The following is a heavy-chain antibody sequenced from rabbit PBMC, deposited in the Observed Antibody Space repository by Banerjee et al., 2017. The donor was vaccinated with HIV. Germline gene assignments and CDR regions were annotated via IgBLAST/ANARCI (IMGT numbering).Heavy chain of an antibody. CDR1: GSDISRNA. V-gene: IGHV1S45*01. J-gene: IGHJ6*01. CDR3: ARDLAGVIGWNFGL. CDR2: IETTSGAT. D-gene: IGHD4-1*01. Sequence: QEQLKESGGDLVKPGASLTLTCTASGSDISRNAMCWVRQAPGKGLEWIACIETTSGATWYASWAKGRFTISKTSSTTVTLQMTSLTAADTATYFCARDLAGVIGWNFGLWGPGTLVTVS.